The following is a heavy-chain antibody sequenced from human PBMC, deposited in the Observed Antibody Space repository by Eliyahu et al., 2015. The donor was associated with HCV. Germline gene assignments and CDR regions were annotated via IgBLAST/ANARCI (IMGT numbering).Heavy chain of an antibody. J-gene: IGHJ4*02. CDR3: ASYSGSYKGPIDY. Sequence: QVQLQQWGAGLLKPSEXLSLXXXXYGGSFSGYYWXWIRQPPGKGLEWIGEINHSGSTNYNPSLKSRVTISVDTSKNQFSLKLSSVTAADTAVYYCASYSGSYKGPIDYWGQGTLVTVSS. CDR1: GGSFSGYY. V-gene: IGHV4-34*01. D-gene: IGHD1-26*01. CDR2: INHSGST.